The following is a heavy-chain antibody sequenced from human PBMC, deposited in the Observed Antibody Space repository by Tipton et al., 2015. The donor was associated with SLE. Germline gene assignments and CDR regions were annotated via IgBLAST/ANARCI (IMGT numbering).Heavy chain of an antibody. V-gene: IGHV3-74*01. CDR2: IDRDGSST. CDR3: ARDWNNSWDP. CDR1: WFTFSSYW. Sequence: SLILSFSSSWFTFSSYWMHWVRQAPGKGLVWVSRIDRDGSSTGYADSVKGRFTIDRDNAKNTLYLQMNSLRAEDTAVYYCARDWNNSWDPWGQGTLVTVSS. D-gene: IGHD1/OR15-1a*01. J-gene: IGHJ5*02.